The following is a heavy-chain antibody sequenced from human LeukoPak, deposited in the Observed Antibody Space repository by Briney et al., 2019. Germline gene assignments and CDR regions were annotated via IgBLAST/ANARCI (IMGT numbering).Heavy chain of an antibody. CDR3: ARDRYGSGSSPFDY. CDR2: IYSGGST. CDR1: GYSISSGYY. Sequence: ETLSLTCTVSGYSISSGYYWGWIRQPPGKGLEWVSVIYSGGSTYYADSVKGRFTISRDNSKNTLYLQMNSLRAEDTAVYYCARDRYGSGSSPFDYWGQGTLVTVSS. D-gene: IGHD3-10*01. V-gene: IGHV3-53*01. J-gene: IGHJ4*02.